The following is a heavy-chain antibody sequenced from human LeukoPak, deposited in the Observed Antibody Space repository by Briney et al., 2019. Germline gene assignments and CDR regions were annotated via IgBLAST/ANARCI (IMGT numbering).Heavy chain of an antibody. Sequence: SETLSLTCTVSGGSISNYYWSWIRQPPGKGLEWIGYISYSGSTDHNPSLKSRVTISVDTSKNQFSLRLSSLTAEDTAVYYCARGGYEARSYYFDYWGQGTLVTVSS. D-gene: IGHD5-12*01. V-gene: IGHV4-59*01. CDR2: ISYSGST. CDR3: ARGGYEARSYYFDY. CDR1: GGSISNYY. J-gene: IGHJ4*02.